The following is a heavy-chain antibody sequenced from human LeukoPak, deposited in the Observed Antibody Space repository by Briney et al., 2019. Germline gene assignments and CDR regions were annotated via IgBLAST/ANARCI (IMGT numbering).Heavy chain of an antibody. CDR1: GTSISSGAYS. CDR2: IYYSGNT. Sequence: PSQTLSLTCTVSGTSISSGAYSWSWVRQHPGKGLEWIAYIYYSGNTYYNPSLKRRVTISVDMARNQFSLNLNSVTAADTAVYYCARHLKGVMTCFDYWGQGTLVTVSS. CDR3: ARHLKGVMTCFDY. D-gene: IGHD2-21*02. J-gene: IGHJ4*02. V-gene: IGHV4-31*03.